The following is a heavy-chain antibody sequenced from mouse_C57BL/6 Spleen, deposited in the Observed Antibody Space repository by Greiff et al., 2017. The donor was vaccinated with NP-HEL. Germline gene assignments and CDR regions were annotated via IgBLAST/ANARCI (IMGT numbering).Heavy chain of an antibody. D-gene: IGHD1-1*01. CDR1: GLNIKDYY. J-gene: IGHJ2*01. CDR3: ARGHYGSFAHY. V-gene: IGHV14-2*01. Sequence: EVQLQQSGAELVKPGASVKLSCTASGLNIKDYYMHWVKQRTEQGLEWIGRIDPEDGETKYAPKFQGKATMTADTSSNTAYLQLSSLTSEDTAVYDGARGHYGSFAHYGGQGTTLTVAS. CDR2: IDPEDGET.